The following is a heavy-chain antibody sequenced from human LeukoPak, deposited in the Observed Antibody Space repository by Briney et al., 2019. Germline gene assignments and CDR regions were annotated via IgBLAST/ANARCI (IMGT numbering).Heavy chain of an antibody. CDR3: ARLIIGFYAFDI. J-gene: IGHJ3*02. CDR1: GGSISSSSYY. D-gene: IGHD3-16*02. Sequence: SETLSLTCTVSGGSISSSSYYWGWIRQPPGKGLEWIGSIYYSGSTYYNPSLKSRVTISVDTSKNQFSLKLSSVTAADTAVYYCARLIIGFYAFDIWGQGTMVTVSS. V-gene: IGHV4-39*01. CDR2: IYYSGST.